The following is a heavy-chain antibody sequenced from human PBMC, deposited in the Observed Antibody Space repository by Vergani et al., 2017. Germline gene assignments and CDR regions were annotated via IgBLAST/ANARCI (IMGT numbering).Heavy chain of an antibody. V-gene: IGHV4-39*01. CDR2: IYYSGST. CDR3: ARAPYCSSTSCYSSAYAFDI. D-gene: IGHD2-2*01. J-gene: IGHJ3*02. CDR1: GGSISSSSYY. Sequence: QLQLQESGPGLVKTSETLSLTCTVSGGSISSSSYYWGWIRQPPGKGLEWIGSIYYSGSTYYNPSLKSRVTISVDTSKNQFSLKLSSVTAADTAVYYCARAPYCSSTSCYSSAYAFDIWGQGTMVTVSS.